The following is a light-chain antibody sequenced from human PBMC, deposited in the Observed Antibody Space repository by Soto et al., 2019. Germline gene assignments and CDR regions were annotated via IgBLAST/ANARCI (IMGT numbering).Light chain of an antibody. Sequence: EIVLSQSPATLSVSPGERVTLPRRATQPISNKLAWYLQRPGQAPMLLMYGASTRATDIPARFSGSGSGTEFTLTISGLQSEDFAVYYCQQYNGWPWTFGLGTKVDIK. CDR2: GAS. V-gene: IGKV3-15*01. CDR3: QQYNGWPWT. CDR1: QPISNK. J-gene: IGKJ1*01.